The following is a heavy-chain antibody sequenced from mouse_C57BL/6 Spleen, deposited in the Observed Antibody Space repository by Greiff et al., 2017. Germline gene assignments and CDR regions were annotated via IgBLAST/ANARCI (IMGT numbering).Heavy chain of an antibody. Sequence: EVQLQESGPGLVKPSQSLSLTCSVTGYSITSGYYWNWIRQFPGNKLEWMGYISYDGSNNYNPSLKNRISITRDPSKNQFFLKLNSVTTEDTATYYCASQLRLRENFDYWGQGTTLTVSS. CDR1: GYSITSGYY. J-gene: IGHJ2*01. CDR2: ISYDGSN. D-gene: IGHD3-2*02. CDR3: ASQLRLRENFDY. V-gene: IGHV3-6*01.